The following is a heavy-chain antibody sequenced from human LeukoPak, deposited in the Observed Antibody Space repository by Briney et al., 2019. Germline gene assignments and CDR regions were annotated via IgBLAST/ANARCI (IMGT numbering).Heavy chain of an antibody. CDR1: GFTFSSYG. CDR2: IWYDGSNK. D-gene: IGHD5-18*01. CDR3: ARDRGYSYGPPSYYFDY. V-gene: IGHV3-33*01. J-gene: IGHJ4*02. Sequence: GGSLRLSCAASGFTFSSYGMHWVRQAPGKGLEWVAVIWYDGSNKYYADSVKGRFTISRDNSKNTLYLQMNSLRAEDTAVYYCARDRGYSYGPPSYYFDYWGQGTLVTVSS.